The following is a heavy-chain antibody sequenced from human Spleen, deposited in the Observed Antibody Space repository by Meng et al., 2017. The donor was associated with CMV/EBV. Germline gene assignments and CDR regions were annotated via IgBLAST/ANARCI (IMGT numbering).Heavy chain of an antibody. Sequence: GSLRLSCTVSSYSISSGYNWAWIRQPPGKGLEWIGNIYYSGSTYYNPSLKSRVTISVDTSKNQFSLKLSSVTAADTAVYYCASDHFGFWGQGTLVTVSS. CDR1: SYSISSGYN. CDR2: IYYSGST. V-gene: IGHV4-38-2*02. D-gene: IGHD3-16*01. CDR3: ASDHFGF. J-gene: IGHJ4*02.